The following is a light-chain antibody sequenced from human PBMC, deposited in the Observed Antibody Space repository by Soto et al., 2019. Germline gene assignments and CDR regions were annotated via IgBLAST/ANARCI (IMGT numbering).Light chain of an antibody. V-gene: IGKV1-39*01. CDR3: QQTYTTLSIT. J-gene: IGKJ5*01. CDR2: AAS. Sequence: DIQMTQSPSSLSGSVGDRVTITCRASENISRHLNWCQQKPGKAPKLLIYAASSLQNGVPSRFRGGGSGTDFTLTISNLQPEDFATYYCQQTYTTLSITFGQGTRLESK. CDR1: ENISRH.